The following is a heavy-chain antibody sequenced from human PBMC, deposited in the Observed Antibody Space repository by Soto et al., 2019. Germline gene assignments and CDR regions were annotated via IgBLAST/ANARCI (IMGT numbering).Heavy chain of an antibody. J-gene: IGHJ3*02. CDR3: AKGAYYSLFDI. Sequence: WGSLVLSCVPSGFPFSSYAMGWVRQTPGKGLEWVSGISGSGGRTYYADSVKGRFTISRDNSNNTLSLQMHILRVEDTAVYFCAKGAYYSLFDIWGQGTMVTVSS. V-gene: IGHV3-23*01. CDR2: ISGSGGRT. D-gene: IGHD3-16*01. CDR1: GFPFSSYA.